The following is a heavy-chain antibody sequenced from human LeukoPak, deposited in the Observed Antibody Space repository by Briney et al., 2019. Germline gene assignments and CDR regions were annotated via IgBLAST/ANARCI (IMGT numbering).Heavy chain of an antibody. CDR2: INPSGGST. V-gene: IGHV1-46*01. CDR1: GYTFTGYY. J-gene: IGHJ4*02. Sequence: ASVKVSCKASGYTFTGYYMHWVRQAPGQGLEWMGIINPSGGSTSYAQKFQGRVTMTRDTSTSTVYMELSSLRSEDTAAYYCARVSKPYGSGSYPAYYFDYWGQGTLVTVSS. D-gene: IGHD3-10*01. CDR3: ARVSKPYGSGSYPAYYFDY.